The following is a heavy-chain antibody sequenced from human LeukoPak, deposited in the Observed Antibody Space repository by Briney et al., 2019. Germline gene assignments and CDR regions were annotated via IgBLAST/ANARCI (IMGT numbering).Heavy chain of an antibody. J-gene: IGHJ4*02. CDR2: ISSSSSYI. D-gene: IGHD5-12*01. Sequence: GGSRRLYCAASGFTFSSYSMIWVRQAPGKGLDWVSSISSSSSYIYYADSVNGRFTISRDNAKISLYLQMNSLRAEDTAVYYCARALDILATITPIDCWGQGTLVTVSS. V-gene: IGHV3-21*01. CDR3: ARALDILATITPIDC. CDR1: GFTFSSYS.